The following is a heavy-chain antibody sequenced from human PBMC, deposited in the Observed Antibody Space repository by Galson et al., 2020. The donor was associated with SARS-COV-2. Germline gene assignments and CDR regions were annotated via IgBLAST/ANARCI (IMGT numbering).Heavy chain of an antibody. V-gene: IGHV4-30-2*01. CDR1: GVSVSSGAFS. J-gene: IGHJ4*02. CDR3: ARGQQTELLTPFDF. Sequence: PSETLSLTSAVPGVSVSSGAFSWSWFRQPPGQGLEWFGYLPDSANTYYNPSLKSRVSISVDRSKNQFSLNLSSVTAADTAVYYCARGQQTELLTPFDFWGQGTLVTGSS. D-gene: IGHD1-26*01. CDR2: LPDSANT.